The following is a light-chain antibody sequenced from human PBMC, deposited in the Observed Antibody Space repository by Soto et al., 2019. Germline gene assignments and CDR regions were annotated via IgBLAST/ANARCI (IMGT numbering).Light chain of an antibody. J-gene: IGKJ2*03. V-gene: IGKV3-20*01. CDR2: GAS. Sequence: EIVLTQSPGILSLSPGERATLSCRASQSVRSSFLAWYRQKPGQAPSLLIYGASSRATGVPDRFSGSGSGTDFTLTINRLEPEDFVVYYCQQYGSTPMYSFGQGTKLEIK. CDR3: QQYGSTPMYS. CDR1: QSVRSSF.